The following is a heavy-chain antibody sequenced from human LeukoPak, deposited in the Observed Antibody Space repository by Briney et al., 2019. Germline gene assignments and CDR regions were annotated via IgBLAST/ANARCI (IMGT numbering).Heavy chain of an antibody. CDR3: AKLRYQLVVPAAGVYFDY. CDR1: GFTFSSYS. CDR2: ISSSSSTI. V-gene: IGHV3-48*01. J-gene: IGHJ4*02. D-gene: IGHD2-2*01. Sequence: GGSLRLSCAASGFTFSSYSMNWVRQAPGKGLEWVSYISSSSSTIYYADSVKGRFTISRDNAKNSLYLQMNSLRAEDTAVYYCAKLRYQLVVPAAGVYFDYWGQGTLVTVSS.